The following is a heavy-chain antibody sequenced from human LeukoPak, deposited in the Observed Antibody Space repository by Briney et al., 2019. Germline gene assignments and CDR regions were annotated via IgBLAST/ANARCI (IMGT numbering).Heavy chain of an antibody. J-gene: IGHJ6*02. D-gene: IGHD2-15*01. Sequence: SQTLSLTCTVSGGSIRSDDYYWSWIRQPPGKGLEWIGYIFYTGNTHYNPSLQSRVTFSVDTSKNQFSLKLSSVTAADTAVYFCATVVVVAATNYYYYATDVWGQGTTVTVSS. V-gene: IGHV4-30-4*01. CDR2: IFYTGNT. CDR1: GGSIRSDDYY. CDR3: ATVVVVAATNYYYYATDV.